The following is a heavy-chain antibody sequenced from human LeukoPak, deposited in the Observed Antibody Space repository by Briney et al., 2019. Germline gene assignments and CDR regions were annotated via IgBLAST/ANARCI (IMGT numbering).Heavy chain of an antibody. CDR3: AKESWVSNADAVL. Sequence: GGSLRLSCAASGFTFSNYAMSWVRQAPAGGLEWVSSLRGDGETFYADSVKGRFTLSRDDSRNTVYLQLNNLRVEDTALYYCAKESWVSNADAVLWGQGTLVTVSS. D-gene: IGHD1-1*01. CDR1: GFTFSNYA. V-gene: IGHV3-23*01. J-gene: IGHJ4*02. CDR2: LRGDGET.